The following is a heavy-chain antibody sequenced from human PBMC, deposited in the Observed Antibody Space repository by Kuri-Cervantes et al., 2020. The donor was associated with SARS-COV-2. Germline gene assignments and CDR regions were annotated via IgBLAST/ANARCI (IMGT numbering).Heavy chain of an antibody. J-gene: IGHJ6*03. Sequence: GESLKISCAASGSTFSGSPMHWVRQASGKGLEWLGHIRTKTDNYATTYAASVRGRFTISRDDSKYTSYLQMNSLRAEDTAVYYCARDGRSSSSSSKYYYYYMDVWGKGTTVTVSS. V-gene: IGHV3-73*01. CDR2: IRTKTDNYAT. D-gene: IGHD6-6*01. CDR1: GSTFSGSP. CDR3: ARDGRSSSSSSKYYYYYMDV.